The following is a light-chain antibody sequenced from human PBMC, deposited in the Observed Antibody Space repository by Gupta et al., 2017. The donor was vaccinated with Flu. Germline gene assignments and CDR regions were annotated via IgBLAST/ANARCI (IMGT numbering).Light chain of an antibody. V-gene: IGKV1-12*01. CDR2: SAS. J-gene: IGKJ1*01. CDR1: RTISTW. Sequence: DHPMTQSPSCVSASVGDRVTITCRASRTISTWLAWYQQKPGKAPKLLIYSASRLQSGVPSRFSGSGSGTDFTLTISSLHPEDFAIYYCQQATSFPRTFGQGTRVEI. CDR3: QQATSFPRT.